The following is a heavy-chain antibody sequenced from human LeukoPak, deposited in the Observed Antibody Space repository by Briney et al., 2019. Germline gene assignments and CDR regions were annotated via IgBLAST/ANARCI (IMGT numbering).Heavy chain of an antibody. J-gene: IGHJ4*02. CDR1: GGSFSGYY. D-gene: IGHD1-14*01. Sequence: SETLSLTCAAYGGSFSGYYWSWTRQPPGKGLEWIGEINHSGSTNYNPSLKSRVTISVDTSKNQFSLKLSSVTAADTAVYYCARDPGVTGGPYYFDYWGQGTLVTVSS. CDR2: INHSGST. CDR3: ARDPGVTGGPYYFDY. V-gene: IGHV4-34*01.